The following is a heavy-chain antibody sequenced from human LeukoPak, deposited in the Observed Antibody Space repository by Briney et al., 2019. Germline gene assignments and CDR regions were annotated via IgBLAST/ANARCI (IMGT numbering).Heavy chain of an antibody. CDR1: GFSFSSYG. V-gene: IGHV3-30*03. D-gene: IGHD3-22*01. CDR3: ARALYYYDSSGYYPYYFDY. Sequence: PGGSLRLSCAASGFSFSSYGMHWVRQAPGKGLEWVVVISYDGSNKYYADSVKGRFTISRDNSKDTAYLQMNSLRAEDTAVYYCARALYYYDSSGYYPYYFDYWGQGTLVTVSS. CDR2: ISYDGSNK. J-gene: IGHJ4*02.